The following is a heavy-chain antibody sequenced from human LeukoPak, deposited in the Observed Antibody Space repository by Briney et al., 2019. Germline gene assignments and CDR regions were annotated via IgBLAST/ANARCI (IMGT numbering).Heavy chain of an antibody. Sequence: SETLSLTCAVYGASFSAYYWSWIRQPPGKGLEWIGEINHSGSTNYNPSLKSRVTISVDTSKNQFSLKLSSVTAADTAVYYCARLIVVVPAAMRDGMDVWGKGTTVTVSS. V-gene: IGHV4-34*01. J-gene: IGHJ6*04. CDR1: GASFSAYY. D-gene: IGHD2-2*01. CDR2: INHSGST. CDR3: ARLIVVVPAAMRDGMDV.